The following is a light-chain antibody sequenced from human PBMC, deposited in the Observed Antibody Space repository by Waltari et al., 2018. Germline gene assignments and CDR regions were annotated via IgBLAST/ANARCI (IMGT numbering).Light chain of an antibody. CDR3: MQALQTPCT. V-gene: IGKV2-28*01. CDR1: QSLLHSNGYNY. Sequence: IVMTQSPLSLPVTPGEPASLSCRSSQSLLHSNGYNYLDWYLQKAGQSPQRLIYSGSSRASGVPDRFSGSGSGTEFTLKISRVEAEDVGVYYCMQALQTPCTFGQGTKVEIK. CDR2: SGS. J-gene: IGKJ1*01.